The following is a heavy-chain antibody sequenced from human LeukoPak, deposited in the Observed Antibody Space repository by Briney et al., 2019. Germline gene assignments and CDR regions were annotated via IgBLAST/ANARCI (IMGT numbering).Heavy chain of an antibody. CDR2: IGPHSTYT. Sequence: ASVKVSCKSSGFTFTDHYIHWVRQGPGQGLEWMGYIGPHSTYTSSPQEFQGRVTMTRDASMSTAYMELTRLTSDDTAVYYCVREGEGPLSKDFDYWGQGTLVTVSS. J-gene: IGHJ4*02. D-gene: IGHD2/OR15-2a*01. V-gene: IGHV1-2*02. CDR1: GFTFTDHY. CDR3: VREGEGPLSKDFDY.